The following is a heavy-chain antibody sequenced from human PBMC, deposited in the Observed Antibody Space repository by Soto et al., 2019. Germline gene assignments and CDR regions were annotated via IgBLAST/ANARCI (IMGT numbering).Heavy chain of an antibody. CDR2: MNPNSGNT. CDR1: GYTFTSYD. V-gene: IGHV1-8*01. Sequence: QVQLVQSGAEVKKPGASVKVSCKASGYTFTSYDINWVRQATGQGLEWMGWMNPNSGNTGYAQKFQGRVTLPRNTSISTAYMELSSLRSEDAAVYYCARRSNYYYYMDVWGKGTTVTVSS. J-gene: IGHJ6*03. D-gene: IGHD4-4*01. CDR3: ARRSNYYYYMDV.